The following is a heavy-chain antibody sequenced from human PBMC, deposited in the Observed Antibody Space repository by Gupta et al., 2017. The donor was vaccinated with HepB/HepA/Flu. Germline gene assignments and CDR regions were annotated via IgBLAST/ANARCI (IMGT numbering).Heavy chain of an antibody. CDR1: GFIFTTYA. CDR3: AKGRYSGSGSHSLLDY. V-gene: IGHV3-23*01. Sequence: EVQLLESGGGLVQPGGSLRLSCATSGFIFTTYAMSWVRQPPGKGLEWVAGISDSAARTDYADSVKGRVTISRDNYKDTVYLQRNSLRVEDTAVYYCAKGRYSGSGSHSLLDYWGQGTLVTVSS. D-gene: IGHD3-10*01. CDR2: ISDSAART. J-gene: IGHJ4*02.